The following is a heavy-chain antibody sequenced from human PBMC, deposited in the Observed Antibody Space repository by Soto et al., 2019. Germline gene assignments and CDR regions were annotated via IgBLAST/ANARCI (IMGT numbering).Heavy chain of an antibody. CDR2: INHSGST. Sequence: SETLSLTCVVYGGSFSGYYWSWIRQPPGKGLEWIGEINHSGSTNYNPSLKSRVTISVDTSKNQFSLKLSSVTAADTAVYYCARGSGDSSGYYYPRLYYFDYWGQGTLVTVSS. D-gene: IGHD3-22*01. CDR3: ARGSGDSSGYYYPRLYYFDY. J-gene: IGHJ4*02. V-gene: IGHV4-34*01. CDR1: GGSFSGYY.